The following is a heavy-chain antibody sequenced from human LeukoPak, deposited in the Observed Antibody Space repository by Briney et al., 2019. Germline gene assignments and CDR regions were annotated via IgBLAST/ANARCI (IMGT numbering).Heavy chain of an antibody. J-gene: IGHJ6*02. CDR3: ASTSPDIVVVPAAIGGYYYYGMDV. CDR2: INPSGGST. D-gene: IGHD2-2*01. V-gene: IGHV1-46*01. CDR1: GYTFTSYY. Sequence: ASVTVSCKASGYTFTSYYMHWVRQAPGQGLEWMGIINPSGGSTSYAQKFQGRVTMTRDTSTSTVYMELNSLRSEDTAVYYCASTSPDIVVVPAAIGGYYYYGMDVWGQGTTVTVS.